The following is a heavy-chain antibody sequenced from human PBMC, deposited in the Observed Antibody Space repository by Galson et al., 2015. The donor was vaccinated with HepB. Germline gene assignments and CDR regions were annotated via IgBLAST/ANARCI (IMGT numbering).Heavy chain of an antibody. CDR3: ARDQEPFLESLLGMDD. Sequence: SLRLSCAASGFAFSTYAMHWVRQAPGKGLEWVALITYDGSNKYYADSVKGRFNISRDNSKNTLYLQMNSPRAEDTAVYYCARDQEPFLESLLGMDDWGQGTTVTVSS. CDR1: GFAFSTYA. J-gene: IGHJ6*02. CDR2: ITYDGSNK. V-gene: IGHV3-30*04. D-gene: IGHD3-3*02.